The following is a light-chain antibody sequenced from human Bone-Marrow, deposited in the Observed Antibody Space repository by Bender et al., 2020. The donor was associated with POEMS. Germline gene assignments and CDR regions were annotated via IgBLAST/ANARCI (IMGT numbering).Light chain of an antibody. J-gene: IGLJ3*02. CDR3: MLYMGSGIAV. CDR1: SGSVSTSYY. V-gene: IGLV8-61*01. CDR2: STN. Sequence: GTVTLTCGLSSGSVSTSYYPSWYQQTPGQAPRTLIYSTNTRSSGVSDRFSGSILDNKAALTITGAQADDESYYYCMLYMGSGIAVFGGGTKLTVL.